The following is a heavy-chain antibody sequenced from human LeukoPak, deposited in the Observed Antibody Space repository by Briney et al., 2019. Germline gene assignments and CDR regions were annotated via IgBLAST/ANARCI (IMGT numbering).Heavy chain of an antibody. CDR3: ARNKEGKALDY. CDR2: IYASGRT. J-gene: IGHJ4*02. V-gene: IGHV4-4*07. CDR1: GGSISSYY. Sequence: SETLSLTCTVSGGSISSYYWSWIRQPAGKGLEWIGRIYASGRTNYNPSLKSRVTMSVDTSKKQLSLKLSSVTAADTSVYDCARNKEGKALDYWGQGTLVTVSS.